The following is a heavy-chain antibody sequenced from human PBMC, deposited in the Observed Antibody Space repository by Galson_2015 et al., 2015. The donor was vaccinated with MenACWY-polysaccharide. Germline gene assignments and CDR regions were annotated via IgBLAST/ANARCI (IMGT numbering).Heavy chain of an antibody. CDR1: GFTFSTYW. D-gene: IGHD6-19*01. CDR3: ARGRGVGSSVAVAY. CDR2: INGDESTT. V-gene: IGHV3-74*01. J-gene: IGHJ4*02. Sequence: SLRLSCAASGFTFSTYWMHWVRQAPGKGLVWVSRINGDESTTSYADSVKGRFTISRDNGKNTLDLQMNSLRAEDTAVYYCARGRGVGSSVAVAYWGQGTLVSVSS.